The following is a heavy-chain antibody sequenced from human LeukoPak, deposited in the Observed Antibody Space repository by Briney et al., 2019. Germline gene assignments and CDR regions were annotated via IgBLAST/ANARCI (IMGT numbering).Heavy chain of an antibody. V-gene: IGHV5-51*01. CDR3: ARQALYYDSSGYYFPFDY. J-gene: IGHJ4*02. Sequence: GESLMISCKGSGYSFTSYWIGWVRQMPGKGLEWMGIIYPGDSGTRYSPSFQGQVTISADKSIITAYLQWSSLKASDPAMYYCARQALYYDSSGYYFPFDYWGQETLVTVSS. CDR2: IYPGDSGT. D-gene: IGHD3-22*01. CDR1: GYSFTSYW.